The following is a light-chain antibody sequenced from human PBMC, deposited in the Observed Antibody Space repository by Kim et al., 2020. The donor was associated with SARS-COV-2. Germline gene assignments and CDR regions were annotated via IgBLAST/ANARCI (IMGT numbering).Light chain of an antibody. J-gene: IGKJ2*01. CDR2: GAS. Sequence: IRMTQSPASLSASTGDTVTITCRASQRITHYLAWYQQEPGKAPKLLIYGASTLQGGVPSRFSGSGYGTDFSLTISGLQSDDFTTSFCQQYYSYPRTFGQGTKLEI. CDR1: QRITHY. V-gene: IGKV1-8*01. CDR3: QQYYSYPRT.